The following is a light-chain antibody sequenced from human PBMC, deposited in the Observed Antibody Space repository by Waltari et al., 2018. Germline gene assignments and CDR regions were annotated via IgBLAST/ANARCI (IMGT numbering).Light chain of an antibody. V-gene: IGKV3-20*01. CDR1: QSVDTSY. J-gene: IGKJ2*01. Sequence: EIVLTQSPGTLSLSPGERATLPCRASQSVDTSYLAWYQQKSGQAPRCLIYGASKRATGIPDRFSGSGSGTDFTLTISRLEPEDFAIYYCQQYASSPYTFGQGTKLEI. CDR3: QQYASSPYT. CDR2: GAS.